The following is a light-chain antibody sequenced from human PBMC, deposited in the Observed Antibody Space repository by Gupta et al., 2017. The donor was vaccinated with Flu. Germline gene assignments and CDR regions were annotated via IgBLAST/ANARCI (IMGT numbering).Light chain of an antibody. V-gene: IGLV8-61*01. CDR1: SGSVSTNSY. CDR3: VLYLGSNSWM. CDR2: STN. Sequence: QTVVTQEPSLSVSPGGTVTLTCGLTSGSVSTNSYPSWYQQTPGQAPRTLVYSTNTRSSGVPDRFSGSILGNKAALTITGAQADDECDYYCVLYLGSNSWMFGGGTKLTVL. J-gene: IGLJ3*02.